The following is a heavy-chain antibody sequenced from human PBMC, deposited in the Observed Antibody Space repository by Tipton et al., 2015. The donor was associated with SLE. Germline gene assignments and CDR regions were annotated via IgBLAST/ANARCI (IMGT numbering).Heavy chain of an antibody. J-gene: IGHJ6*03. CDR2: IKQDGSGK. D-gene: IGHD1-26*01. Sequence: SLRLSCAASGITFSTYAMSWVRQAPGKGLEWVANIKQDGSGKYYVDSVKGRFTISRDNAKNSLYLQMNSLRAEDTAVYYCAREVGRGNYYYHMDVWGKGTTVTVSS. CDR3: AREVGRGNYYYHMDV. V-gene: IGHV3-7*01. CDR1: GITFSTYA.